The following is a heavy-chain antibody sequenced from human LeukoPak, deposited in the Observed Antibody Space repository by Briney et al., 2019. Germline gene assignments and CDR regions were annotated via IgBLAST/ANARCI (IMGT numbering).Heavy chain of an antibody. D-gene: IGHD2-2*02. CDR3: ARDYCSSTSCYINFDY. CDR2: ISAYNGNT. Sequence: GASVKVSCKASGYTFTSYGISWVRQAPGQGLEWMGWISAYNGNTNYAQKLQGRVTMTTDTSTSTAYMELRSLRSDDTAVYYCARDYCSSTSCYINFDYWGQGTLVTVSS. V-gene: IGHV1-18*01. CDR1: GYTFTSYG. J-gene: IGHJ4*02.